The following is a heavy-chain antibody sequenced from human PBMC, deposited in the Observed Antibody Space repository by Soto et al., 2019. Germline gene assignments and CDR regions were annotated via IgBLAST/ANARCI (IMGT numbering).Heavy chain of an antibody. CDR1: GGTSPRPA. Sequence: SVKVSCKASGGTSPRPAVQRVLQARGQRLEWIGWIVVGSGNTNYAQKFQERVTITRDMSTSTAYMELSSLRSEDTAVYYCAAESRMYYYYGMDVWGQGTTVTVSS. CDR2: IVVGSGNT. CDR3: AAESRMYYYYGMDV. V-gene: IGHV1-58*01. J-gene: IGHJ6*02.